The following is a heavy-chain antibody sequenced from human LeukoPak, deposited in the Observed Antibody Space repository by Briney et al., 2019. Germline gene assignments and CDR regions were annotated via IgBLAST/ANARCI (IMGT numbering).Heavy chain of an antibody. V-gene: IGHV3-66*03. CDR2: SST. J-gene: IGHJ4*02. CDR3: AKDLGMIVVQSYFDY. D-gene: IGHD3-22*01. CDR1: GFSVGSHY. Sequence: GGSLRLSCAPSGFSVGSHYMTWVRQTPGQGLEWVSVSSTYYADSVEGRFTISRDNTKNTLYLQMNSLRPEDTAVYYCAKDLGMIVVQSYFDYWGQGTLVTVSS.